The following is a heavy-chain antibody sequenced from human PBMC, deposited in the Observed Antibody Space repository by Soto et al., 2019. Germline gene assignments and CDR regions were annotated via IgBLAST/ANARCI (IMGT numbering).Heavy chain of an antibody. CDR1: GYTFTSYY. D-gene: IGHD5-18*01. Sequence: GASVKVSCKASGYTFTSYYMHWVRQAPGQGLEWMGIINPSGGSTSYAQKFQGRVTMTRDTSTSTVYMELSSLRSEDTAVYYCAREGGNVDTAMVKYYYGMDVWGQGTTVTVSS. J-gene: IGHJ6*02. CDR2: INPSGGST. CDR3: AREGGNVDTAMVKYYYGMDV. V-gene: IGHV1-46*01.